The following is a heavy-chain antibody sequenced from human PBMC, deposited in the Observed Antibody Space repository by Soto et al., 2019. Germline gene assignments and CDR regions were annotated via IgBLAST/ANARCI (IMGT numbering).Heavy chain of an antibody. CDR3: ATYCSGSNCPGPWS. D-gene: IGHD2-15*01. J-gene: IGHJ3*01. Sequence: QVQLVQSGAEVKKPGASVKVSCKASGYSFITYYLHWVRQAPGQGLEWMAIINPSGGSTTYAQKFQGRVTWTRDTSTSTVYLELSRLKSDDTAVYYCATYCSGSNCPGPWSWGQWTLVTVSS. CDR1: GYSFITYY. CDR2: INPSGGST. V-gene: IGHV1-46*03.